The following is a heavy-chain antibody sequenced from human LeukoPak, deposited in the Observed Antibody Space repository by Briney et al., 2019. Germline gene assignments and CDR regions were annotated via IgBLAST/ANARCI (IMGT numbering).Heavy chain of an antibody. CDR3: ARENARTGRGNGANWFDP. D-gene: IGHD3-10*01. Sequence: PSETLSLTCTVSGGSISSSSYYWGWIRQPPGKGLEWIGSIYYSGSTYYNPSLKSRVTISVDTSKNQFSLRLTSVTAADTAVYYCARENARTGRGNGANWFDPWGQGTLVTVSS. J-gene: IGHJ5*02. CDR1: GGSISSSSYY. CDR2: IYYSGST. V-gene: IGHV4-39*07.